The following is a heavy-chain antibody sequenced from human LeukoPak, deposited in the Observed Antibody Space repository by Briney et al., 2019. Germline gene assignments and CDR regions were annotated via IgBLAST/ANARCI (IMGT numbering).Heavy chain of an antibody. CDR1: GGSISSYY. J-gene: IGHJ4*02. CDR3: AREVTSGSYYDY. Sequence: SETLSLTCTVSGGSISSYYWSWIRQPPGKGLEWIGYIYYSGSTNYNPSLKSRVTISVDTSKNQFSLKLSSVTAADTAVYHCAREVTSGSYYDYWGQGTLVTVSS. D-gene: IGHD1-26*01. V-gene: IGHV4-59*01. CDR2: IYYSGST.